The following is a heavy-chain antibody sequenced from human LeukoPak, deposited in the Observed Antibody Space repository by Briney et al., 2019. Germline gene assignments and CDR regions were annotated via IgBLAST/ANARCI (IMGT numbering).Heavy chain of an antibody. J-gene: IGHJ4*02. V-gene: IGHV1-18*01. CDR2: ISAYNGNT. Sequence: ASVKVSCKASGYTLTSYGISWVRQAPGQGLEWMGWISAYNGNTNYAQKLQGRVTMTTDTSTNTAYMELRSLRSDDTAVYYCARDFQQFHWNPPGFWGQGTLVTVSS. D-gene: IGHD1-1*01. CDR1: GYTLTSYG. CDR3: ARDFQQFHWNPPGF.